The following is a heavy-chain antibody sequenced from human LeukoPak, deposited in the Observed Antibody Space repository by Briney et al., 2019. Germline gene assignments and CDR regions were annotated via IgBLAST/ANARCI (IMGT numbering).Heavy chain of an antibody. Sequence: GGSLRLSCAASGFTFSSYWMSWVRQAPGKGLEWVASIKQDGSEKYYVDSVKGRFTISRDNAKNSLYLQMNSLRAEDTAVYYCARSSRSYTFDYWGQGTLVTVSS. D-gene: IGHD1-26*01. V-gene: IGHV3-7*01. CDR1: GFTFSSYW. CDR2: IKQDGSEK. J-gene: IGHJ4*02. CDR3: ARSSRSYTFDY.